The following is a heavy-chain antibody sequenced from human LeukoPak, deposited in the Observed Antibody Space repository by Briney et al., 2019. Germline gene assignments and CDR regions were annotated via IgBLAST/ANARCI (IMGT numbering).Heavy chain of an antibody. Sequence: ASVKVSCKASGYTFTSFGISWVRQAPGQGLEWMGWISAYNGNTNYAQTLQGRFTITTDTSTNTPYLELKSLRSDDTAVYYCARVRYYDFWSGYYTNYYYYYMDVWRKGTTVTVSS. CDR3: ARVRYYDFWSGYYTNYYYYYMDV. V-gene: IGHV1-18*01. CDR2: ISAYNGNT. CDR1: GYTFTSFG. J-gene: IGHJ6*03. D-gene: IGHD3-3*01.